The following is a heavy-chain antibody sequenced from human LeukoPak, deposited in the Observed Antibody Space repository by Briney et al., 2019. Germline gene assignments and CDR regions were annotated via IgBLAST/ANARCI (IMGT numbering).Heavy chain of an antibody. V-gene: IGHV4-59*01. CDR1: GDSISSYY. CDR2: IDYSGST. J-gene: IGHJ5*02. D-gene: IGHD1-26*01. CDR3: ARDGHGSGSYYHWFDP. Sequence: PSETLSLTCTVSGDSISSYYWSWIRQPPGKGLEWIGYIDYSGSTNYNPSLKSRVTMSVDTSKNQFSLKLRSVTAADTAVYYCARDGHGSGSYYHWFDPWGQGTLVTVSS.